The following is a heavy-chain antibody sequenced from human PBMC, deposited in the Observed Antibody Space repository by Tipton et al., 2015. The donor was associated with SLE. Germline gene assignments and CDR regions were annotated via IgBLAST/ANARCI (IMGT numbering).Heavy chain of an antibody. Sequence: SLRLSCAASGFTFSNYGMTWVRQAPGKGLEWVSAISAGAFSVYYADSVKVRFTLSRDNSKNTLYLQMNSLRVEDTAIYYCAKDQERSSTYYYIVGYWGQGTLVTFSS. V-gene: IGHV3-23*01. D-gene: IGHD3-22*01. CDR3: AKDQERSSTYYYIVGY. CDR2: ISAGAFSV. J-gene: IGHJ4*02. CDR1: GFTFSNYG.